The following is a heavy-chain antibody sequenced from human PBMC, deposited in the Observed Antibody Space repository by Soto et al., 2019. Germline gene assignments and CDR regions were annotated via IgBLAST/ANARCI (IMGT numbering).Heavy chain of an antibody. CDR3: ARSNQYNWIPQYYFDY. J-gene: IGHJ4*02. D-gene: IGHD1-20*01. CDR1: GGTFSSYA. Sequence: ASVKVSCKASGGTFSSYAISWVRQAPGQGLEWMGGIIPIFGTANYAQKFQGRVTITADESTSTAYMELSSLRSEDTAVYYCARSNQYNWIPQYYFDYWGQGTLVTVS. V-gene: IGHV1-69*13. CDR2: IIPIFGTA.